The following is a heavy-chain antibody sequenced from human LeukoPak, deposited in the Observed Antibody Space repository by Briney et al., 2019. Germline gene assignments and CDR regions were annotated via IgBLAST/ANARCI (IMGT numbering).Heavy chain of an antibody. D-gene: IGHD6-19*01. CDR1: GGSIRSYY. V-gene: IGHV4-59*08. CDR2: IYYSGST. CDR3: ARSSGWFFYFDY. Sequence: PSETLSLTCTVSGGSIRSYYWSWIRQPPGKGLEWIGYIYYSGSTSYNPSLKSRVTISLDTSKNQFSLKLNSVTAADTAVYYCARSSGWFFYFDYWGQGTLVPVSS. J-gene: IGHJ4*02.